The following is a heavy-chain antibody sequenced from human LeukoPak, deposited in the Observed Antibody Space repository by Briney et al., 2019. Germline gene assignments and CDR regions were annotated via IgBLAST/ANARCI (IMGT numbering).Heavy chain of an antibody. CDR2: INPNSGGT. Sequence: GASVKVSCKASGYTFTGYYIQWVRQAPGQGLEWMGWINPNSGGTNYAQKFQGRVTMTRDTSISTAYMELSRLRSDDTAVYFCARDHCVSSGCYEDYYYGMDVWGQGTLVTVSS. J-gene: IGHJ6*02. D-gene: IGHD2-2*01. V-gene: IGHV1-2*02. CDR3: ARDHCVSSGCYEDYYYGMDV. CDR1: GYTFTGYY.